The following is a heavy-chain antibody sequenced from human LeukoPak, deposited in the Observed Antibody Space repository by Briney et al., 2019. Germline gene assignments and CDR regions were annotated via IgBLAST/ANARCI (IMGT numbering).Heavy chain of an antibody. V-gene: IGHV4-59*01. CDR2: IYYSGST. J-gene: IGHJ6*03. D-gene: IGHD2-15*01. Sequence: PSETLSLTCTVSGGSISSYYWSWIRQPPGKGLEWIGYIYYSGSTNYNPSLKSRVTISVDTSKNQFSLKLSSVTAADTAVYYCARGYSEYCSGGICYSDYYMDVWGKGTTVTVSS. CDR3: ARGYSEYCSGGICYSDYYMDV. CDR1: GGSISSYY.